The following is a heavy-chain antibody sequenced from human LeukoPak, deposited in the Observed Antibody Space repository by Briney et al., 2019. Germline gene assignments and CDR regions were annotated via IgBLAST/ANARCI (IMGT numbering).Heavy chain of an antibody. D-gene: IGHD3-3*01. V-gene: IGHV4-34*01. CDR2: INHSGST. CDR1: GGSFSGYY. J-gene: IGHJ4*02. CDR3: ARVRYDFWSGYYGPFDY. Sequence: SETLSLTCAVYGGSFSGYYWSWVRHPPGKGLEWIGEINHSGSTNYNPSLKSRVTISVDTSKNQFSLKLSSVTAADTAVYYCARVRYDFWSGYYGPFDYWGQGTLVTVSS.